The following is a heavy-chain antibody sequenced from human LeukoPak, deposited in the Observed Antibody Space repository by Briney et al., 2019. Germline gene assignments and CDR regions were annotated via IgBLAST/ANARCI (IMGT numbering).Heavy chain of an antibody. D-gene: IGHD3-3*01. V-gene: IGHV1-69*04. Sequence: SVKVSCKASGGTFNSYAISWVRQAPGQGLEWMGRIIPILGIADYAQKLQGRVTITADKSTSTAYMELSSLRSEDTAVYYCARHPYDFWSGYYHNWFDPWGQGTLVTVSS. CDR3: ARHPYDFWSGYYHNWFDP. CDR2: IIPILGIA. J-gene: IGHJ5*02. CDR1: GGTFNSYA.